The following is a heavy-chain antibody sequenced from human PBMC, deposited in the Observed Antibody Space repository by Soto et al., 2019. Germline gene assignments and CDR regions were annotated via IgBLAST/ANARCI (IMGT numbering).Heavy chain of an antibody. CDR1: GFTFSSYW. V-gene: IGHV3-7*01. J-gene: IGHJ6*02. CDR3: ARDPPVVVVAATPYYYYGMDV. CDR2: IKQDGSEK. Sequence: PGGSLRLSCAASGFTFSSYWMSWVRQAPGKGLEWVANIKQDGSEKYYVDSVKGRFTISRDNAKNSLYLQMNSLRAEDTAVYYCARDPPVVVVAATPYYYYGMDVWGQGTRVTVSS. D-gene: IGHD2-15*01.